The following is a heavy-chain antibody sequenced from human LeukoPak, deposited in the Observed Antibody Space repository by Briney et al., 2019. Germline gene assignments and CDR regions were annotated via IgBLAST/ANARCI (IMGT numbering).Heavy chain of an antibody. CDR1: GFTFSYYW. J-gene: IGHJ4*02. Sequence: PGGSLRLSCAASGFTFSYYWMSWVRQAPGKGLEWVSYISSSGSTIYYADSVKGRFTISRDNAKNSLYLQMNSLRAEDTAVYYCARGRRGLGSYWGREFDYWGQGTLVTVSS. CDR2: ISSSGSTI. CDR3: ARGRRGLGSYWGREFDY. V-gene: IGHV3-48*04. D-gene: IGHD3-10*01.